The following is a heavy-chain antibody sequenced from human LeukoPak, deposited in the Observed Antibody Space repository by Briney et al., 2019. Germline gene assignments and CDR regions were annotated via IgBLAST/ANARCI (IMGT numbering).Heavy chain of an antibody. D-gene: IGHD3-22*01. Sequence: GASVKVSCKASGYTFTDYSMHWVRQAPGQGLEWMGWINPNSGGTNYAQKFQGRVTMTRDTSISTAYMELSRLRSDDTAVYYCARGGHGSGYYFDYWGQGTLVTVSS. J-gene: IGHJ4*02. CDR1: GYTFTDYS. CDR3: ARGGHGSGYYFDY. V-gene: IGHV1-2*02. CDR2: INPNSGGT.